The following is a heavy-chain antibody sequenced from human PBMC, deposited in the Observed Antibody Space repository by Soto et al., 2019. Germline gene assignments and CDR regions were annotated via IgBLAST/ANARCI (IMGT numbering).Heavy chain of an antibody. CDR1: GYTFTSYD. D-gene: IGHD3-3*01. V-gene: IGHV1-8*01. Sequence: QVQLVQSGAEVKKPGASVKVSCKASGYTFTSYDINWVRQATGQGLEWMGWMNPNSGNTGYAQKFQGRVTMTRNTXXXXXXXXXXXXXXXXXXXXXCARGLEWSRSLDPWGQGTLVTVSS. CDR2: MNPNSGNT. CDR3: ARGLEWSRSLDP. J-gene: IGHJ5*02.